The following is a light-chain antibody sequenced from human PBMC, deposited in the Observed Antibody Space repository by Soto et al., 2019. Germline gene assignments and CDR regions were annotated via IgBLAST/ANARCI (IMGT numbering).Light chain of an antibody. CDR3: QVWNSSSDRVV. Sequence: VLTQPPSVSVAPGKTARITCGGNNIGSKSVHWYRQKPGQAPILVIYYDSDRPSGIPERFSGSNSGNTATLTISRVEAGDEADYYCQVWNSSSDRVVFGGGTKLTVL. V-gene: IGLV3-21*04. J-gene: IGLJ2*01. CDR2: YDS. CDR1: NIGSKS.